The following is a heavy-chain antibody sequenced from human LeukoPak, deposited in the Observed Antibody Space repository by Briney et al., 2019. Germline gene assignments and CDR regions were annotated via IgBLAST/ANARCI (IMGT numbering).Heavy chain of an antibody. V-gene: IGHV1-18*04. CDR1: GYTFTGYY. Sequence: ASVKVSCKASGYTFTGYYMHWVRQAPGQGLEWMGWISAYNGNTNYAQKLQGRVTMTTDTSTSAAYMELRSLRSDDTAVYYCARDLFESDTAMDDYWGQGTLVTVSS. J-gene: IGHJ4*02. CDR2: ISAYNGNT. D-gene: IGHD5-18*01. CDR3: ARDLFESDTAMDDY.